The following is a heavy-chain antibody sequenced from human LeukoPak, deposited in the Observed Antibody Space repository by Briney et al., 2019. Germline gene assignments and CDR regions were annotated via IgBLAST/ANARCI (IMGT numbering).Heavy chain of an antibody. CDR3: TRLSSSSGGAVDC. CDR2: IKQDGSEK. Sequence: GGSLRLSCAATGFTLSSSWMNWVRQAPGKGLEWVANIKQDGSEKKYVDSVKGRFTISRDNAKNSVYLRMSSLRAEDTAVYFCTRLSSSSGGAVDCWGQGTLVTVSS. CDR1: GFTLSSSW. D-gene: IGHD2-2*01. V-gene: IGHV3-7*05. J-gene: IGHJ4*02.